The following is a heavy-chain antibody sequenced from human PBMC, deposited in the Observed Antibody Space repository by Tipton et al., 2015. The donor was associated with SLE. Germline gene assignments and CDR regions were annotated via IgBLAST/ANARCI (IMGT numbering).Heavy chain of an antibody. J-gene: IGHJ6*02. V-gene: IGHV3-23*03. CDR3: AKDSAVTTPLYYYGMDV. CDR2: IYSGGYT. D-gene: IGHD4-17*01. CDR1: GFTFSSYA. Sequence: SLRLSCAASGFTFSSYAMSWVRQAPGKGLEWVSVIYSGGYTYYADSVKGRFTISRDNSKNTLYLQMNSLRAEDTAVYYCAKDSAVTTPLYYYGMDVWGQGTTVTVSS.